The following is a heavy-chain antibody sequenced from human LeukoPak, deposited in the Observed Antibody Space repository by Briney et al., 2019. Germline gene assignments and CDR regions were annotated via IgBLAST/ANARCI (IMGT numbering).Heavy chain of an antibody. D-gene: IGHD6-13*01. V-gene: IGHV4-59*01. CDR2: IYYDGST. J-gene: IGHJ2*01. Sequence: SETLSLTCTVSGGSIRNYYWSWIRQPPGQRLEWIGYIYYDGSTNYNPSLKSRVAISVDTSKNHFSLQLTSVTAADTAVYYCAGDVSSSWYEGWYFHLWGRGTLVTVSS. CDR1: GGSIRNYY. CDR3: AGDVSSSWYEGWYFHL.